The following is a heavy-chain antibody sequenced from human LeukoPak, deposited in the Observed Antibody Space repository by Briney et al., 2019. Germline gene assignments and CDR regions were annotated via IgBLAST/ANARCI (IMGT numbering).Heavy chain of an antibody. CDR3: AKNWVASSWFNWFDP. D-gene: IGHD6-13*01. CDR2: ISGSGGST. CDR1: GGSFSGYY. Sequence: ETLSLTCAVYGGSFSGYYWSWIRQPPGKGLEWVSAISGSGGSTYYADSVKGRFTISRDNAKNTLYLQMNSLRAEDTAVYYCAKNWVASSWFNWFDPWGQGTLVTVSS. J-gene: IGHJ5*02. V-gene: IGHV3-23*01.